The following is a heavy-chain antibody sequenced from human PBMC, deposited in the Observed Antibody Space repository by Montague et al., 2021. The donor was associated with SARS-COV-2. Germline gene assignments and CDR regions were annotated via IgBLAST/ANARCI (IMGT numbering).Heavy chain of an antibody. CDR1: GDSISRSHYF. V-gene: IGHV4-39*02. Sequence: SETLSLTCSVSGDSISRSHYFWAWIRQPPGMGLEWIGSIYFTGKTYYHPSLKSRVTISIDTSKNHFSLRLSSVTAADSAVFYCARWGLNNAFDIWGLGTMITIS. J-gene: IGHJ3*02. CDR3: ARWGLNNAFDI. D-gene: IGHD1/OR15-1a*01. CDR2: IYFTGKT.